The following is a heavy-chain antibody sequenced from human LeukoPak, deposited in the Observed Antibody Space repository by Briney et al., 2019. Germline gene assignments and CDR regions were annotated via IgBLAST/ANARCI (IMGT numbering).Heavy chain of an antibody. D-gene: IGHD2-15*01. Sequence: GGSLRLSCAASGFTFSSYAMSWVRQAPGKGLEWVANIKQDGSEKYYVDSVKGRFTISRDNAKNSLYLQMNSLRAEDTAVYYCAFDCSGGSCYINWGQGTLVTVSS. CDR1: GFTFSSYA. V-gene: IGHV3-7*03. J-gene: IGHJ4*02. CDR3: AFDCSGGSCYIN. CDR2: IKQDGSEK.